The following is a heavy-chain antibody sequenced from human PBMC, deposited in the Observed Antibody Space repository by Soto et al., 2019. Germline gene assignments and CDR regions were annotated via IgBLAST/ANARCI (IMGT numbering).Heavy chain of an antibody. CDR1: GFTFSSYA. V-gene: IGHV3-23*01. CDR3: AGYCISTSCSKAMNWFDP. D-gene: IGHD2-2*01. Sequence: PGGSLRLSCAASGFTFSSYAMSWVRQAPGKGLKWVSAISGSGGSTYYADSVKGRFTISRDNSKNTLYLQMNSLRAEDTAVYYCAGYCISTSCSKAMNWFDPWGQGTLVTVSS. J-gene: IGHJ5*02. CDR2: ISGSGGST.